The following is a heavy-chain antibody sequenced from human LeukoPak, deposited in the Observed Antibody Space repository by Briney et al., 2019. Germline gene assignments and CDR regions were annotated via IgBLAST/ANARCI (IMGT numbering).Heavy chain of an antibody. V-gene: IGHV4-59*08. CDR3: ARGPHPNRIHWGFDY. CDR2: IYYSGST. D-gene: IGHD7-27*01. J-gene: IGHJ4*02. Sequence: PSETLSLTCTVSGGSISSYYWSWIRQPPGKGLEWIGYIYYSGSTNYNPSLKSRVTISVDTSKNQFSLKLSSVTAADTAVYYCARGPHPNRIHWGFDYWGQGTLVTVSS. CDR1: GGSISSYY.